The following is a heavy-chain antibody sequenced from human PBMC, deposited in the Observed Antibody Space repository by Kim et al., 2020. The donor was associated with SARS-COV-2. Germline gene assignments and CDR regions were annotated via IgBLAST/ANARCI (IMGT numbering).Heavy chain of an antibody. CDR1: GGSVSSGSYY. CDR3: ASQRDGYNQGGAFDI. J-gene: IGHJ3*02. Sequence: SETLSLTCTVSGGSVSSGSYYWSWIRQPPGKGLEWIGYIYYSGSTNYNPSLKSRVTISVDTSKNQFSLKLSSVTAADTAVYYCASQRDGYNQGGAFDIWGQGTMVTVSS. CDR2: IYYSGST. D-gene: IGHD5-12*01. V-gene: IGHV4-61*01.